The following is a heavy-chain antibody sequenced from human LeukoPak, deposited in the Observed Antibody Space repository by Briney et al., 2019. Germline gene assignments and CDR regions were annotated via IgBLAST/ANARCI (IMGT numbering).Heavy chain of an antibody. CDR2: ISAYNGNT. CDR1: GYTFTSYA. CDR3: ARRSTGKGGDY. Sequence: ASVKVSCKASGYTFTSYAVMWVRQARGQSLEWMGWISAYNGNTNYARKFQNRVIMTTDTSTTTAYLERTSLTSDDTAVYYCARRSTGKGGDYWGQGTLIAVSS. D-gene: IGHD1-1*01. J-gene: IGHJ4*02. V-gene: IGHV1-18*01.